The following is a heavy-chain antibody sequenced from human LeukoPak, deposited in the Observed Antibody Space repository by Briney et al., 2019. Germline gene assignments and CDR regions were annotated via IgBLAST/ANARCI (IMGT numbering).Heavy chain of an antibody. CDR1: GGSISSYY. D-gene: IGHD6-19*01. CDR3: ARAPYSSGWYDWFDP. J-gene: IGHJ5*02. Sequence: SETQSLTCTVSGGSISSYYWSWIRQPPGKGLEWIGYIYYSGSTNYNPSLKSRVTISVDTSKNQFSLKLSSVTAADTAVYYCARAPYSSGWYDWFDPWGQGTLVTVSS. V-gene: IGHV4-59*01. CDR2: IYYSGST.